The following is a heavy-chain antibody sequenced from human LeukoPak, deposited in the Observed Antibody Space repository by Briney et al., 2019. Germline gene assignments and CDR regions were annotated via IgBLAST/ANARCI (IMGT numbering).Heavy chain of an antibody. CDR2: IRYDGSNK. J-gene: IGHJ6*03. Sequence: PGGSLRLSCAASGFTFSSYGMHWVRQAPGKGLEWVAFIRYDGSNKYYADSVKGRFAISRDNSKNTLYLQMNSLRAEDTAVYYCANEAVAGRYYYYYYMDVWGKGTTVTISS. CDR1: GFTFSSYG. D-gene: IGHD6-19*01. CDR3: ANEAVAGRYYYYYYMDV. V-gene: IGHV3-30*02.